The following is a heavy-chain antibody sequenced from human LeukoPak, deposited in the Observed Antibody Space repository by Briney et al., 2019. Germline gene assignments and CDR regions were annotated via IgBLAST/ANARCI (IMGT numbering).Heavy chain of an antibody. CDR1: GYSISSGYY. J-gene: IGHJ4*02. D-gene: IGHD3-22*01. Sequence: SETLSLTCTVSGYSISSGYYWGWLRQPPGKGLEWIGSIHHGGTTFYNPSLKRRVTISVDTSKNQFSLRLSSVTAADTAVYYCARNRYFDTGGYYYDFDYWGQGTLVTVSS. CDR2: IHHGGTT. CDR3: ARNRYFDTGGYYYDFDY. V-gene: IGHV4-38-2*02.